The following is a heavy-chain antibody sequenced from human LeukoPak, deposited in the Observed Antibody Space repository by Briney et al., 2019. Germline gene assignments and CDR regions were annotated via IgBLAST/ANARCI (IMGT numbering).Heavy chain of an antibody. CDR1: GGSISSYY. Sequence: PSETLSLTCTVSGGSISSYYWSWIRQPPGKGLEWIGYIYYSGSTNYNPSLKSRVTISVDTSKNQFSLRLSSVTAADTAVYYCARHESGASSSLYDFDYWGQGTLVTVSS. J-gene: IGHJ4*02. D-gene: IGHD6-13*01. V-gene: IGHV4-59*08. CDR2: IYYSGST. CDR3: ARHESGASSSLYDFDY.